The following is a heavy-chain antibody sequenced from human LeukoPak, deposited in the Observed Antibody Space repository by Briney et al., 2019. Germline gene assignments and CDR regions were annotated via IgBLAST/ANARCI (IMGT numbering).Heavy chain of an antibody. CDR2: INPNSGGT. CDR3: ARDRTGGAFDI. J-gene: IGHJ3*02. D-gene: IGHD1-26*01. CDR1: GYTFTGYY. V-gene: IGHV1-2*02. Sequence: RASVKVSCTASGYTFTGYYMHWVRQAPGQGLEWMGWINPNSGGTNYAQKFQGRVTMTRDTSIGTACMELSRLRSDDTAVYYCARDRTGGAFDIWGQGTMVTVSS.